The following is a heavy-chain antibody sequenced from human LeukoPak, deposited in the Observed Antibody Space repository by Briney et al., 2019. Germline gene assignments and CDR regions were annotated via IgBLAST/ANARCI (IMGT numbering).Heavy chain of an antibody. CDR1: GYTFTGYY. CDR3: ARDYSAGAYDYVWGSYRPFDY. V-gene: IGHV1-2*02. Sequence: ASVKVSCKASGYTFTGYYMHWVRQAPGQGLEWMGWINPNSGGTNYAQKFQGRVTMTRDTSISTAYMELSRLRSDDTAVYYCARDYSAGAYDYVWGSYRPFDYWGQGTLVTVSS. D-gene: IGHD3-16*02. CDR2: INPNSGGT. J-gene: IGHJ4*02.